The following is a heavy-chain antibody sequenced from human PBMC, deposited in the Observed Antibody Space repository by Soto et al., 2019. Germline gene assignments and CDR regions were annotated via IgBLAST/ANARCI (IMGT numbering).Heavy chain of an antibody. V-gene: IGHV1-69*01. D-gene: IGHD6-6*01. J-gene: IGHJ6*02. CDR2: ILPIFGTA. CDR3: AREGSSSGRVYYYGMDV. CDR1: GGTFSSYA. Sequence: QVQLVQSGAEVKKPGSSVKVSCKASGGTFSSYAISWVRQAPGQGLEWMGGILPIFGTANYAQKFQGRVTITADESTSTAYMELSSLRSEDTAVYYCAREGSSSGRVYYYGMDVWGHGTTVTVSS.